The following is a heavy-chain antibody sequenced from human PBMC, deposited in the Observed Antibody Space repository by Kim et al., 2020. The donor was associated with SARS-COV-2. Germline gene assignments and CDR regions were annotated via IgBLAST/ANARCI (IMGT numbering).Heavy chain of an antibody. V-gene: IGHV3-30*04. CDR3: VREEPYCSGDKCYYPGYFDF. CDR2: MSYDGINK. Sequence: GGSLRLSCAASGFPFNTYSMHWVRQGPGKGLEWVEIMSYDGINKDYGDSGKGRFTISRDSAKNTLYLQMNSLRPEDTAVYYCVREEPYCSGDKCYYPGYFDFWGQGTLVSVSS. D-gene: IGHD2-15*01. J-gene: IGHJ4*02. CDR1: GFPFNTYS.